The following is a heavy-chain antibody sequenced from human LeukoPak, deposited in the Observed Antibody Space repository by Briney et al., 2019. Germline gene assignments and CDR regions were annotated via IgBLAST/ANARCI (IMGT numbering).Heavy chain of an antibody. CDR1: GYIFTNNA. Sequence: GASVKVSCKASGYIFTNNAMNWVRQAPGQGLEWMGWINTNTRNPTYAQGFTGRFVFSLDTSVSTAYLQISSLKAEDTAVYYCVRIRAPSSFGQRESDYWGQGTLVTVSS. J-gene: IGHJ4*02. CDR3: VRIRAPSSFGQRESDY. V-gene: IGHV7-4-1*02. CDR2: INTNTRNP. D-gene: IGHD3-3*02.